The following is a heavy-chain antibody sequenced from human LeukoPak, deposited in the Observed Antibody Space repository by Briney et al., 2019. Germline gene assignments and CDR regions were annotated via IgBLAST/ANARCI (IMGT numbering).Heavy chain of an antibody. CDR3: ARRGDGAFDI. CDR1: GFTFSSYA. CDR2: ISYDGSNK. V-gene: IGHV3-30-3*01. Sequence: GGSLRLSCTASGFTFSSYAMHRVRQAPGKGLEWVAVISYDGSNKYYADSVKGRFTISRDNSKNTLYLQMNSLRAEDTAVYYCARRGDGAFDIWGQGTMVTVSS. J-gene: IGHJ3*02.